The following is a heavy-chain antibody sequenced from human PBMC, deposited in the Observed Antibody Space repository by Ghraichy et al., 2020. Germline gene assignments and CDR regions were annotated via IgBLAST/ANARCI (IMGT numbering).Heavy chain of an antibody. Sequence: SETLSLTCAVYGGSFSGYYWSWIRQPPGKGLEWIGEISHSGSSSYNPSLKSRVTISVDTSKNQLSLKLTSVTAADTAVYYCARELGYCSGSLCYGGVFDYWGQGTLVTVSS. CDR2: ISHSGSS. CDR1: GGSFSGYY. V-gene: IGHV4-34*01. J-gene: IGHJ4*02. D-gene: IGHD2-15*01. CDR3: ARELGYCSGSLCYGGVFDY.